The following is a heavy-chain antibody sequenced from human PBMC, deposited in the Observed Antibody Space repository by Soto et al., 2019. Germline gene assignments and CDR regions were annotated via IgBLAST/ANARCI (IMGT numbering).Heavy chain of an antibody. J-gene: IGHJ4*02. CDR1: GYTFTNYA. CDR2: RHAYSGDT. D-gene: IGHD1-20*01. V-gene: IGHV1-18*04. Sequence: QVQLVQSGAEVKKPGASVKVSCTASGYTFTNYAISWVRQAPGQGLEWTGWRHAYSGDTNYAQKLQGRLTMTTDTTTSTAYMELRSLRSDDTAVYYCARAEKWVTGNMGGYWGQGTLVTVSS. CDR3: ARAEKWVTGNMGGY.